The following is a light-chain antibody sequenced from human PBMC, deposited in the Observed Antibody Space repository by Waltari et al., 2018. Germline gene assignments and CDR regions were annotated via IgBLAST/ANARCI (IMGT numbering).Light chain of an antibody. V-gene: IGKV4-1*01. CDR3: LQHYTTPFT. CDR1: QDVTNS. Sequence: DIVMTQSPECLGVSLGERATINCKSSQDVTNSLSWYKQQPGQPPELLIYWASTRESGVPGRFSGSGFGTDFTLTIRSLQAEDVAVYYCLQHYTTPFTFGPGTRVDI. J-gene: IGKJ3*01. CDR2: WAS.